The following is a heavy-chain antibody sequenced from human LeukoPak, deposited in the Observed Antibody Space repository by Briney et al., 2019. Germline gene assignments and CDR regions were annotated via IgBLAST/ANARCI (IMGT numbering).Heavy chain of an antibody. CDR2: IYSGGST. V-gene: IGHV3-53*01. CDR1: GFAFSSYS. Sequence: PGGSLRLSCAASGFAFSSYSMNWVRQAPRKGLEWVSVIYSGGSTYYADSVKGRFTISRDNSKNTLYLQMNSLRAEDTAVYYCARVGSVRAYNWFDPWGQGTLVTVSS. J-gene: IGHJ5*02. D-gene: IGHD3-10*01. CDR3: ARVGSVRAYNWFDP.